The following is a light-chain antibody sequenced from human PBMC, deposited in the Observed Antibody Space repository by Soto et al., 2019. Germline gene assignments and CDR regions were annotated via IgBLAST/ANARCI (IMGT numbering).Light chain of an antibody. J-gene: IGKJ2*01. CDR2: GAS. CDR1: QRISSN. V-gene: IGKV3-15*01. Sequence: EILMTQSQATLSFSPGERATLSCRASQRISSNVAWYQQKPGQAPRLLIYGASTRATGVPARFSGGGSGTEFTLPISSIQSEDFAVYFCQQYKDWPPYTFGQGTKLEIK. CDR3: QQYKDWPPYT.